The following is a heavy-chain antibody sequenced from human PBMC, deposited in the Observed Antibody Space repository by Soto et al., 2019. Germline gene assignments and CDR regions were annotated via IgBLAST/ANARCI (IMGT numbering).Heavy chain of an antibody. V-gene: IGHV3-23*01. D-gene: IGHD3-3*01. J-gene: IGHJ4*02. CDR3: AKALDWLFYY. CDR2: ISGSGGST. Sequence: PGGSLGLSCAASGFTFSSYAMNWVRQAPGKGLEWVSDISGSGGSTYYADSVKGRFTISRDNSKNPLYLQMNRLRAEDTAGYYCAKALDWLFYYWGQGTLVGVSA. CDR1: GFTFSSYA.